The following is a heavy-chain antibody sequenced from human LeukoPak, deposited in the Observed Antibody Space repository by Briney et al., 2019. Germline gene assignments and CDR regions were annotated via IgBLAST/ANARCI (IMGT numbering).Heavy chain of an antibody. J-gene: IGHJ4*02. CDR3: ASSSGWIIDY. CDR1: GFLFSSYW. V-gene: IGHV3-7*01. Sequence: QPGGSLRLSCVASGFLFSSYWMTWVRQAPGKGLEWVANIKQDGSKKSYVDSVKGRFTISRDNAKNSLFLQMNSLRAEDTAVYYCASSSGWIIDYWGQGTLVTVSS. CDR2: IKQDGSKK. D-gene: IGHD6-19*01.